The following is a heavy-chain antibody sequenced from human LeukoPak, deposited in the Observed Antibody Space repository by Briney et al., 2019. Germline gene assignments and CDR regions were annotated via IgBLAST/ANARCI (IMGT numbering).Heavy chain of an antibody. J-gene: IGHJ4*02. D-gene: IGHD3-10*01. V-gene: IGHV1-3*01. CDR1: GYTFSSYA. CDR2: INAGNGNT. Sequence: ASVKVSCKASGYTFSSYAMNWVRQAPGQGLEWMGWINAGNGNTKYSQKFQGRVTITRDTSASTAYMELSSLRSEDTAVYYCARDLRGWFGEFTGIFDYWGQGTLVTVSS. CDR3: ARDLRGWFGEFTGIFDY.